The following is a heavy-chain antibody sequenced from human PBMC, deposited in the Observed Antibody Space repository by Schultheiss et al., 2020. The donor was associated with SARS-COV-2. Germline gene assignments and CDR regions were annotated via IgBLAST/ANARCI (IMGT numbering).Heavy chain of an antibody. V-gene: IGHV4-4*07. CDR3: ARDQPPGDGDGRSDAFDI. Sequence: SETLSLTCTVSGGSISSYYWSWIRQPPGKGLEWIGRIYTSGSTNYNPSLKSRVTMSVDTSKNQFSLKLSSVTAADTAVYYCARDQPPGDGDGRSDAFDIWGQGTMVTVSS. CDR2: IYTSGST. J-gene: IGHJ3*02. CDR1: GGSISSYY. D-gene: IGHD4-17*01.